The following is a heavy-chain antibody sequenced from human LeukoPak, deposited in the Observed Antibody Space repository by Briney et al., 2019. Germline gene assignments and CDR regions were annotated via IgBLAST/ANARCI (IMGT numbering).Heavy chain of an antibody. CDR3: AHRRGDTYYYDSSGYYYVRYFDY. CDR2: IYWDDDK. V-gene: IGHV2-5*02. Sequence: ESGPTLVKPTQTLTLTCTFSGFSLSTSGVGVGWIRQPPGKALEWLALIYWDDDKRYSPSLKSRLTITKDTSKNQVVLTMTNMDPVDTATYYCAHRRGDTYYYDSSGYYYVRYFDYWGQGTLVTVSS. J-gene: IGHJ4*02. CDR1: GFSLSTSGVG. D-gene: IGHD3-22*01.